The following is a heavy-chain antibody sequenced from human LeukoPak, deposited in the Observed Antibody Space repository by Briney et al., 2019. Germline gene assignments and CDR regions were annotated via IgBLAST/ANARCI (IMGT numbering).Heavy chain of an antibody. Sequence: ASVKVSCKASGYTFTSYDINWVRQATGQGLEWMGWMNPNSGNTGYAQKFQGRVTMTRNTSISTAYMELSSLRSEDTAVYYCARARIAAAPYYYYYMDVWGKGTTVTVSS. J-gene: IGHJ6*03. CDR3: ARARIAAAPYYYYYMDV. D-gene: IGHD6-13*01. V-gene: IGHV1-8*01. CDR1: GYTFTSYD. CDR2: MNPNSGNT.